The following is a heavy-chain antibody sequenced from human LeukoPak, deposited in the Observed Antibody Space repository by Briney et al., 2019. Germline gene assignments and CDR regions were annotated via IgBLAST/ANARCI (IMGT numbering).Heavy chain of an antibody. Sequence: ASVKVSCKASGYTFTSYGISWVRQAPGQGLEWMGWISAYNGNTNYAQKLQGRVTMTTDTSTSTAYMELRSLRSDDTAVYYCAREGYGDNFATPSYYYYGMDVWGQGTTVTVSS. CDR1: GYTFTSYG. J-gene: IGHJ6*02. D-gene: IGHD4-23*01. V-gene: IGHV1-18*01. CDR3: AREGYGDNFATPSYYYYGMDV. CDR2: ISAYNGNT.